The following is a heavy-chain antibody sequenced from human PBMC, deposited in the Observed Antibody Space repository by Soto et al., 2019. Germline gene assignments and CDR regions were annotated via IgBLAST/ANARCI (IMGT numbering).Heavy chain of an antibody. J-gene: IGHJ6*02. V-gene: IGHV1-18*01. D-gene: IGHD1-1*01. CDR3: ARDPSTGTIRGGYYYYGMDV. CDR1: GYTFTSYG. CDR2: ISAYNGNT. Sequence: GASVKVSCKASGYTFTSYGISWVRQAPGQGLEWMGWISAYNGNTNYAQKLQGRVTMTTDTSTSTAYMELRSLRSDDTAVYYCARDPSTGTIRGGYYYYGMDVWGQGTTVTVSS.